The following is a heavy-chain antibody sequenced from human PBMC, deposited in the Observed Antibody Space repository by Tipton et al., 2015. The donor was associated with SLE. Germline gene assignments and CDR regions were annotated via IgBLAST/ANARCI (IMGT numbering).Heavy chain of an antibody. CDR3: AGPIVVVPAAKETTPGGFDY. Sequence: TLSLTCTVSGGSISSYYWCWIRQPPGKGLEWIGYIHYSGSTNYNPSLKSRVTISVDTSKNQFSLKLSSVTAADTAVYYCAGPIVVVPAAKETTPGGFDYWGQGTLVTVSS. V-gene: IGHV4-59*07. J-gene: IGHJ4*02. D-gene: IGHD2-2*01. CDR1: GGSISSYY. CDR2: IHYSGST.